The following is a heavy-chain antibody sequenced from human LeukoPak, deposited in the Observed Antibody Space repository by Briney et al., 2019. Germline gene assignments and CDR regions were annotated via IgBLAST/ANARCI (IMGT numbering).Heavy chain of an antibody. CDR2: IYTSGST. CDR1: GGSISSYY. CDR3: ARDQYYYDSSGYRFDY. D-gene: IGHD3-22*01. J-gene: IGHJ4*02. Sequence: SETLSLTCTVSGGSISSYYWSWIRQPAGKGLDWIGRIYTSGSTNYNPSLKSRVTMSVDTSKNQFSLKLSSVTAADTAVYYCARDQYYYDSSGYRFDYWGQGTLVTVSS. V-gene: IGHV4-4*07.